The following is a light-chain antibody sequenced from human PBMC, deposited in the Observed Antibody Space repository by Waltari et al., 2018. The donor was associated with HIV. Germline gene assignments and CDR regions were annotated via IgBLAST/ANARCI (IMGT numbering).Light chain of an antibody. CDR2: GAS. J-gene: IGKJ1*01. CDR3: QQYATSPRT. V-gene: IGKV3-20*01. CDR1: QSVRSRS. Sequence: EIVLTQSPGTLSSSLGERATLSCRASQSVRSRSLAWYQQRPGQAPRLLISGASSRATGIPDRFSGSGSGTDFSLTISRLEPEDFAVYYCQQYATSPRTFGQGTKVEIK.